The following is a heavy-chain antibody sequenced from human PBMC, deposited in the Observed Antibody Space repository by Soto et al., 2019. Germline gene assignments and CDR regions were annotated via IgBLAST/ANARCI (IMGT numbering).Heavy chain of an antibody. CDR2: IYPGDSDT. V-gene: IGHV5-51*01. CDR3: ARLVVVVAATEYNWFDP. Sequence: PGECLKVSCKGSGYSFTSYWIGWVLQMPGKGLEWMGIIYPGDSDTRYSPSFQGQVTISADKSISTAYLQWSSLKASDTAMYYCARLVVVVAATEYNWFDPWGQGTPVTVSS. CDR1: GYSFTSYW. J-gene: IGHJ5*02. D-gene: IGHD2-15*01.